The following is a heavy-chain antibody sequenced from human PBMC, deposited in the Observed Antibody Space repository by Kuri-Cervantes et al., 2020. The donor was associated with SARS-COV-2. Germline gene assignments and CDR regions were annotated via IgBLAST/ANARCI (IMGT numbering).Heavy chain of an antibody. Sequence: GSLRLSGAVYGGSFSGYYWSWIRQPPGKGLEWTGEINHSGSTNYNPSLKSRVTISVDTSKNQFSLKLSSVTAADTAVYYCARGPRWSIAASFDYWGQGTLVTVSS. CDR2: INHSGST. CDR1: GGSFSGYY. V-gene: IGHV4-34*01. D-gene: IGHD6-6*01. CDR3: ARGPRWSIAASFDY. J-gene: IGHJ4*02.